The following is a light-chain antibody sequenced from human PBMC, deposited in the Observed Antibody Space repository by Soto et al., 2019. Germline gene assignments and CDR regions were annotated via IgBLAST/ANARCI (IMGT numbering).Light chain of an antibody. CDR3: QSYDSCRSGYVV. CDR1: SSNIGAGYD. Sequence: QSVLTQPPSVSGAPGQRVTISCTGSSSNIGAGYDVHWYQQLPGTAPKLLLYGNSNRPSGVPDRLSGSKSGTSASLAITGLQAEDGADYYGQSYDSCRSGYVVFGGGTKRTGL. CDR2: GNS. V-gene: IGLV1-40*01. J-gene: IGLJ2*01.